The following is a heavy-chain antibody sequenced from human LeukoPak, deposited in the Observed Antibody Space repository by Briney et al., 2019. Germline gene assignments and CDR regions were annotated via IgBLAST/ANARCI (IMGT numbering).Heavy chain of an antibody. V-gene: IGHV1-2*02. CDR2: ISPDNGDT. D-gene: IGHD6-19*01. Sequence: ASVKVFFKASGYTFTGYYIHWVRQAPGHGLEWMGWISPDNGDTHYAQKFQGRVTMTRDTSISTVYMELSRLRNDDTAVYYCSRRMAVAATFDYWGQGTLVTVSS. J-gene: IGHJ4*02. CDR1: GYTFTGYY. CDR3: SRRMAVAATFDY.